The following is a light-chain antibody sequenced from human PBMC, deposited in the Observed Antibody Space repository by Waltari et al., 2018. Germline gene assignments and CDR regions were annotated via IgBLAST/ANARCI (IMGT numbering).Light chain of an antibody. Sequence: QSALTQPASVSGSPGQSITISCTGTRSDVGTHNYVSWYQQRPGKAPDLIIFDVSKRPSGVSIRFSCSKSGNTASLTISGLQAEDEADYYCNSYTNSGTYVFGSGTKVTVL. J-gene: IGLJ1*01. CDR2: DVS. CDR1: RSDVGTHNY. V-gene: IGLV2-14*03. CDR3: NSYTNSGTYV.